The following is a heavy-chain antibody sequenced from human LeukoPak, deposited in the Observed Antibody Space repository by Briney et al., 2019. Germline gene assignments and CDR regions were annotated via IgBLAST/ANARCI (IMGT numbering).Heavy chain of an antibody. D-gene: IGHD3-10*01. CDR3: ARYYYGSGTYYNVAYFDY. J-gene: IGHJ4*01. CDR2: IYYIGST. CDR1: GGSITTYY. V-gene: IGHV4-59*01. Sequence: PSETLSLTCTVSGGSITTYYWSWIRQPPGKGLDWIGHIYYIGSTNYNPSLKSRVTMSIDTSKNQFSLNLNSVTAADTAAYYCARYYYGSGTYYNVAYFDYWGQGTLVTVSS.